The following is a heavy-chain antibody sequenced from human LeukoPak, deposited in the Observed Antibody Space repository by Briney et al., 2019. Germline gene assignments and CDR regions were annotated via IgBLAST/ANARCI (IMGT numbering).Heavy chain of an antibody. CDR2: ISAYNGNT. V-gene: IGHV1-18*01. CDR3: ARLSSHYGDYKVDP. J-gene: IGHJ5*02. Sequence: ASVKVSCKASGGTFSSYAISWVRQAPGQGLEWMGWISAYNGNTNYAQKLQGRVTMTRNTSISTAYMELRSLRSEDTAVYYCARLSSHYGDYKVDPWGQGTLVTVSS. D-gene: IGHD4-17*01. CDR1: GGTFSSYA.